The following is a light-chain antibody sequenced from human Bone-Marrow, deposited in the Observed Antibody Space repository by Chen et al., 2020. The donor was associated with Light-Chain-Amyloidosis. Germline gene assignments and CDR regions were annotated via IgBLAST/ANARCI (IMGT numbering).Light chain of an antibody. V-gene: IGKV1-5*03. CDR1: QRLSDW. Sequence: DIQMTQSPSTLSASIGARVTITCRASQRLSDWLAWYQQKPGKAPKLLIYKTSTIEYRVPSRFSGSGSGTECPLTISSLQPDDFATYFCQQFNASFFFGGGTTV. CDR3: QQFNASFF. CDR2: KTS. J-gene: IGKJ4*01.